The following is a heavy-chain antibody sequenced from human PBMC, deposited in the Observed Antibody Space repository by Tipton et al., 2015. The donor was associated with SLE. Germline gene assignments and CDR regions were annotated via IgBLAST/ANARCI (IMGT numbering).Heavy chain of an antibody. V-gene: IGHV4-31*03. CDR2: TYYTGTT. CDR1: GDSINSGGYY. J-gene: IGHJ5*02. CDR3: ARDGRGYCDNSGCSEYHWFDP. D-gene: IGHD3-22*01. Sequence: TLSLTCTVSGDSINSGGYYWTWIRQHPGEDLEWIGYTYYTGTTYYKPSLESRVFMSVDTSKNQFSLKVTSVTAADTAVYYCARDGRGYCDNSGCSEYHWFDPWGQGTLVTVSS.